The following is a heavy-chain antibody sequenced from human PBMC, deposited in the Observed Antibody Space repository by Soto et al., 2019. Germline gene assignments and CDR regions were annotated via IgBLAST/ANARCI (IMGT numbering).Heavy chain of an antibody. J-gene: IGHJ6*02. CDR3: ARDGYEVRGAGGYSYGMDV. CDR2: IIPIFGTA. CDR1: GGTFSSYA. Sequence: QVQLVQSGAEVKKPGSSVKVSCKASGGTFSSYAISWVRQAPGQGLEWMGGIIPIFGTANYAQKFQCRVTITADKSTSTAYMELSSLRSEDTAVYYCARDGYEVRGAGGYSYGMDVWGQGTTVTVSS. D-gene: IGHD3-10*01. V-gene: IGHV1-69*06.